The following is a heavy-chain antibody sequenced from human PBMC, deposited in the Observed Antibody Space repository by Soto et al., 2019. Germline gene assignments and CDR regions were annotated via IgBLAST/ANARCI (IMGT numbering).Heavy chain of an antibody. CDR3: ARSQGSSTSLEIYYYYYYGMDV. D-gene: IGHD2-2*01. Sequence: QVQLVQSGAEVKKPGSSVKVSCKASGGTFSSYAISWVRQAPGQGLEWMGGIIPIPGTANYAQKFQGRVTIPADESPSTAYMELSSLRSEDTAVYYCARSQGSSTSLEIYYYYYYGMDVWGQGTTVTVSS. J-gene: IGHJ6*02. CDR1: GGTFSSYA. CDR2: IIPIPGTA. V-gene: IGHV1-69*01.